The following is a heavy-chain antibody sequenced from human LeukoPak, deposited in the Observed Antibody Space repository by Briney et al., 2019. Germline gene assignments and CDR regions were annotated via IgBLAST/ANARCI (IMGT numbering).Heavy chain of an antibody. CDR3: ARGLGGYSYGPRVDY. D-gene: IGHD5-18*01. V-gene: IGHV4-34*01. CDR1: GFTFSDYY. Sequence: GSLRLSCAASGFTFSDYYMSWIRQPPGKGLEWIGEINHSGSTNYNPSLKSRVTISVDTSKNQFSLKLSSVTAADTAVYYCARGLGGYSYGPRVDYWGQGTLVTVSS. CDR2: INHSGST. J-gene: IGHJ4*02.